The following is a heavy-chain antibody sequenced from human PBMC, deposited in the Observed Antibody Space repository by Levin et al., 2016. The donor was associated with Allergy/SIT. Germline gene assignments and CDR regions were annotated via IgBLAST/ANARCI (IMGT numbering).Heavy chain of an antibody. CDR1: GLMINNYY. J-gene: IGHJ4*02. CDR3: AKDPSPVATIGVEY. CDR2: IKHDGSET. Sequence: GGSLRLSCAVSGLMINNYYMSWVRQAPGKGLQWVATIKHDGSETYYMDSVKGRFTISRDNSKNSLYLQMDSLRAEDTAVYYCAKDPSPVATIGVEYWGQGTLVTVSS. V-gene: IGHV3-7*03. D-gene: IGHD5-12*01.